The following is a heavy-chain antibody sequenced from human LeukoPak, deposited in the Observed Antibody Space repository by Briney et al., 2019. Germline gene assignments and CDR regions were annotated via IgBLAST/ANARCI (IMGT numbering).Heavy chain of an antibody. V-gene: IGHV3-7*01. J-gene: IGHJ4*02. D-gene: IGHD6-13*01. CDR1: GFTFSSYW. Sequence: PGGSLRLSCAASGFTFSSYWMSWVRQAPGKGLEWVANINQDGSEKYYVDSMKGRFTISRDNAKNSLFLQMNSLRAEDTAIYYCARVGTYSGSWYYFDYWGQGTLVTVSS. CDR2: INQDGSEK. CDR3: ARVGTYSGSWYYFDY.